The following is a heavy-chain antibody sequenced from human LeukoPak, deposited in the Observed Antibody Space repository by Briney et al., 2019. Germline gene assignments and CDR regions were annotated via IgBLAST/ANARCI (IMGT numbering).Heavy chain of an antibody. D-gene: IGHD4-23*01. Sequence: GESLRISCKGSGYTFTYWIAWVRQMPGKSLEWMGIIYPGDSDTRYSPSFQGQVTISVDKSISTAYLQWSSLKASDTAMYYCARQDGGGLYYFDYWGQGTLVTVSS. J-gene: IGHJ4*02. V-gene: IGHV5-51*01. CDR1: GYTFTYW. CDR3: ARQDGGGLYYFDY. CDR2: IYPGDSDT.